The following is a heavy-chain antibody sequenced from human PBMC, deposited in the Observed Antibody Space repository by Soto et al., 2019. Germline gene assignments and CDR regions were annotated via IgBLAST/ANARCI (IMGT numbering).Heavy chain of an antibody. CDR1: GFTFSDHD. J-gene: IGHJ4*02. V-gene: IGHV3-11*05. Sequence: QVQLVESGGGLVKPGGSLRLSCVASGFTFSDHDMTWIRQAPGKGLEWLSYISTSSSYTNYADSVKGRFTISRDNAMNSLYLQMNSLRAEDTAVYYCAILRRTGYFDYWGQGTLVTVSS. D-gene: IGHD2-15*01. CDR3: AILRRTGYFDY. CDR2: ISTSSSYT.